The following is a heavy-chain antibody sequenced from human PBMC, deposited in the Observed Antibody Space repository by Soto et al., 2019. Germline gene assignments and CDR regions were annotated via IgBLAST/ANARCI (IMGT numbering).Heavy chain of an antibody. CDR2: IDPSDSST. Sequence: GESLKISCKGSGYTFTSYWITWVRQMPGKGLEWMGRIDPSDSSTNYSPSFQGHVTISTDKSISTAHLQWSSLKVSDTAMYYCAATGYTYGYHFDHWGQGTQVTVSS. D-gene: IGHD5-18*01. CDR3: AATGYTYGYHFDH. CDR1: GYTFTSYW. J-gene: IGHJ4*02. V-gene: IGHV5-10-1*01.